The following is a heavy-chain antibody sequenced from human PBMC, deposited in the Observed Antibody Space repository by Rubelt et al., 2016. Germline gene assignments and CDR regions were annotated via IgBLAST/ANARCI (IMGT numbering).Heavy chain of an antibody. J-gene: IGHJ4*02. CDR1: GGSISSSSYY. CDR2: IYYSGST. D-gene: IGHD3-22*01. CDR3: ARSPTYYYDSSGYSPFDY. V-gene: IGHV4-39*01. Sequence: QLQLQESGPGLVKPSETLSLTCTVSGGSISSSSYYWGWIRQPPGKGLEWIGSIYYSGSTYYNPSRKRRVTISVDTSKNQFSLKLSSVTAADTAVYYYARSPTYYYDSSGYSPFDYWGQGTLVTVSS.